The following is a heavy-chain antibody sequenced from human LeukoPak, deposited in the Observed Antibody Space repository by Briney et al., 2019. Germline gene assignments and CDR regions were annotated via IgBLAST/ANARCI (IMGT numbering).Heavy chain of an antibody. Sequence: PGGSLRLSCAASGFTFSTYGMHWVRQAPGKGLVWVSRINHDGSSTNYADSVKGRFTISRDNAKNTVYLQMNSLRAEDTGVYYCVRDWGYDSSGYWQKYFDTWGQGTLVTVSS. J-gene: IGHJ4*02. CDR1: GFTFSTYG. CDR3: VRDWGYDSSGYWQKYFDT. D-gene: IGHD3-22*01. CDR2: INHDGSST. V-gene: IGHV3-74*01.